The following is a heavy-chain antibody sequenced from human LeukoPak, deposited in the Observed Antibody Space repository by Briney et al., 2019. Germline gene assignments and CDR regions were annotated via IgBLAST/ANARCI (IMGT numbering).Heavy chain of an antibody. D-gene: IGHD1-26*01. Sequence: GGSLRLSCAASGFTFSSYSMNWVRHAPGKGLEWVSSISSSSSYIYYADSVKGRFTISRDNAKNSLYLQMNSLRAEDTAVYYCARVRWELDYDAFDIWGQGTMVTVSS. J-gene: IGHJ3*02. CDR3: ARVRWELDYDAFDI. CDR1: GFTFSSYS. CDR2: ISSSSSYI. V-gene: IGHV3-21*01.